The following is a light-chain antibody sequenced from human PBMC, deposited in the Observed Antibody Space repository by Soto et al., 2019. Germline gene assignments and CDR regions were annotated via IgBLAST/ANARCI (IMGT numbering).Light chain of an antibody. CDR2: YAS. J-gene: IGKJ2*01. V-gene: IGKV3-15*01. CDR1: QNLSRN. Sequence: EMVMTQSPATLSVSPGERATLSCRASQNLSRNLAWYQQQPGQAPRLLIFYASTRATGIPARFSGSGSGTDFSLTISSLQSEDFAVYYCQQYDKWHHTFGHGTKLEIK. CDR3: QQYDKWHHT.